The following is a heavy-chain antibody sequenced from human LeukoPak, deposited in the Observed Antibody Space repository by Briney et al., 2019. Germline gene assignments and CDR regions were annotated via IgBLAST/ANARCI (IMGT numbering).Heavy chain of an antibody. CDR2: IYHSGST. CDR3: ARIWPDL. CDR1: GYSISSGYY. J-gene: IGHJ2*01. D-gene: IGHD3-10*01. Sequence: SETLSLTCTVSGYSISSGYYWGWIRQPPGKGLEWIGSIYHSGSTYYNPSLKSRVTISVDTSKKQFSLKLNSVTAADTAVYYCARIWPDLWGRGTLVTVSS. V-gene: IGHV4-38-2*02.